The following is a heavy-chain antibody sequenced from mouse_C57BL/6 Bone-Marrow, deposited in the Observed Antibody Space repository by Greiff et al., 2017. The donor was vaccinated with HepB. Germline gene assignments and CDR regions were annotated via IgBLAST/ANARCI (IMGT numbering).Heavy chain of an antibody. CDR2: IHPNSGST. Sequence: QVQLQQPGAELVKPGASVKLSCKASGYTFTSYWMHWVKQRPGQGLEWIGMIHPNSGSTNYNEKFKSKATLTVDKSSSTAYMRLSSLTSEDSAVYYCAREAYYYGSSSYWYFDVWGTGTTVTVSS. V-gene: IGHV1-64*01. CDR1: GYTFTSYW. CDR3: AREAYYYGSSSYWYFDV. D-gene: IGHD1-1*01. J-gene: IGHJ1*03.